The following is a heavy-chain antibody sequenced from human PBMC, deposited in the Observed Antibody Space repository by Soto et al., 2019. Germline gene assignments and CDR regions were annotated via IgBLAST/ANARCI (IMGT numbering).Heavy chain of an antibody. V-gene: IGHV1-18*01. CDR1: GYTFTSYG. J-gene: IGHJ4*02. D-gene: IGHD2-15*01. CDR3: ARYYCSGGSCYWEYYFDY. Sequence: QVQLVQSGAEVKKPGASVKVSCKASGYTFTSYGISWVRQAPGQGLEWMGWISAYNGNTNYAQKLQGRVTMTTDTSTSTAYIELRSLRSDDTAVYYCARYYCSGGSCYWEYYFDYWGQGTLVTVSS. CDR2: ISAYNGNT.